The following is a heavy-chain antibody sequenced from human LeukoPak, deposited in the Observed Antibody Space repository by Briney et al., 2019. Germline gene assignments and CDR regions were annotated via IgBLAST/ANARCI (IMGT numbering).Heavy chain of an antibody. J-gene: IGHJ4*02. V-gene: IGHV4-59*01. CDR3: ARNRRLQSVDY. D-gene: IGHD5-24*01. CDR2: IYYSGIT. Sequence: SETLSLTCTVSGGSISSFYWSWIRQPPGKGLQWIGYIYYSGITRYNPSLKSRVTFSVDTSNNQFSLKLSSVTAADTAVYYCARNRRLQSVDYRGPGTLVTVSS. CDR1: GGSISSFY.